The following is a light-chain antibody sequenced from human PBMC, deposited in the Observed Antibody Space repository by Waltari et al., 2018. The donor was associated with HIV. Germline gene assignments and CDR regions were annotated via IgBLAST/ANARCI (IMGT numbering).Light chain of an antibody. V-gene: IGLV1-40*01. CDR2: GNS. CDR3: QSYDSNLSGL. J-gene: IGLJ2*01. Sequence: QSDLTQPPSVSAAPGQRVTLSCIGSSSNNGAGYEVHWYQQVPRRAPKVVSYGNSNRPSGVPDRFSGSKSGSSASLVITGLQSEDEADYYCQSYDSNLSGLFGGGTKVTVL. CDR1: SSNNGAGYE.